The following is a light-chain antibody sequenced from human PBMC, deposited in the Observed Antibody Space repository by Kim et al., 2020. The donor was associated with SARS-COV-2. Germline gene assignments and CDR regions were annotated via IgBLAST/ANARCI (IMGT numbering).Light chain of an antibody. CDR2: VNSDGSH. CDR3: QTWGTGIRV. Sequence: QPVLTQSPSASASLGASVKFTCTLSSGHSSYAIAWHQQQPEKGPRYLMKVNSDGSHYKGDGIPDRFSGSSSGAERYLTISSLQSEDEADYYCQTWGTGIRVFGGGTQLTVL. V-gene: IGLV4-69*01. CDR1: SGHSSYA. J-gene: IGLJ3*02.